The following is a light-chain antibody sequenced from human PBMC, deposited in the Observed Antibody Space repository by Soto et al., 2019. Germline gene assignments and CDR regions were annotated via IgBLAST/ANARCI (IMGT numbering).Light chain of an antibody. V-gene: IGKV1-9*01. CDR1: QGISSS. CDR3: QHLNSYLRAT. Sequence: DIQLTQSPSFLSASVGDRVTITCRASQGISSSLAWYHQKSGKAPRLLIYAASTLESGVPSRFSGSESGTEFSLTISSLQPEDSATYYCQHLNSYLRATFGQGTKLEIK. CDR2: AAS. J-gene: IGKJ2*01.